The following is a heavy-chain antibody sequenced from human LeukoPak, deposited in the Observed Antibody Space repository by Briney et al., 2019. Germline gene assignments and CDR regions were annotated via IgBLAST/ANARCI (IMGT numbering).Heavy chain of an antibody. V-gene: IGHV1-24*01. CDR2: FDPEDGET. CDR3: ATDRRWVSSGSWYAWFDP. Sequence: ASVKVSCKVSGYTLTELSMHWVRQAPGKGLEWMGGFDPEDGETIYAQKFQGRVTMTEDTSTDTAYMELSSPRSEDTAVYYCATDRRWVSSGSWYAWFDPWGQGTLVTVSS. J-gene: IGHJ5*02. D-gene: IGHD6-13*01. CDR1: GYTLTELS.